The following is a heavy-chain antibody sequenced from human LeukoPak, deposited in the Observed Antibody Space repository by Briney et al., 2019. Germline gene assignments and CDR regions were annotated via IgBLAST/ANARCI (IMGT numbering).Heavy chain of an antibody. V-gene: IGHV4-38-2*02. CDR3: ARDLITVTKGFDI. Sequence: KPSETLSLTCTVSGYSISSGYYWGWIRQPPGKGLEWIGSIYHGGGIYYNPSLKSRVTISIDTSKNQFSLRLRSVTAADTAVYYCARDLITVTKGFDIWGQGTMVSDSS. CDR1: GYSISSGYY. J-gene: IGHJ3*02. D-gene: IGHD4-17*01. CDR2: IYHGGGI.